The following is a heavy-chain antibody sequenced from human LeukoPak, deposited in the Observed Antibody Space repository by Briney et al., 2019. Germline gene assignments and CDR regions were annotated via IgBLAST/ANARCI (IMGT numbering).Heavy chain of an antibody. D-gene: IGHD1-26*01. CDR3: ARDLATTKPRYYYYGMDV. V-gene: IGHV1-18*01. CDR2: ISAYNGNT. J-gene: IGHJ6*02. Sequence: GASVKVSCKASGYTFTSYGISWVRQAPGQGLEWMGWISAYNGNTNYAQKLQGRATMTTDTSTSTAYTELRSLRSDDTAVYYCARDLATTKPRYYYYGMDVWGQGTTVTVSS. CDR1: GYTFTSYG.